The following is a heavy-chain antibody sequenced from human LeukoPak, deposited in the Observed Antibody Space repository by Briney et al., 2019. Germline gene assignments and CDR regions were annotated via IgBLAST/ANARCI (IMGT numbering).Heavy chain of an antibody. CDR3: ARDRVAATLYYYYGMDV. Sequence: SETLSLTCTVSDGSISSRSQYWSWIRQPPGKGLEWIGYIYYSGSTYYNPSLKSRVTISVDTSKNQFSLKLSSVTAADTAVYYCARDRVAATLYYYYGMDVWGQGTTVTVSS. D-gene: IGHD2-15*01. CDR1: DGSISSRSQY. J-gene: IGHJ6*02. V-gene: IGHV4-30-4*08. CDR2: IYYSGST.